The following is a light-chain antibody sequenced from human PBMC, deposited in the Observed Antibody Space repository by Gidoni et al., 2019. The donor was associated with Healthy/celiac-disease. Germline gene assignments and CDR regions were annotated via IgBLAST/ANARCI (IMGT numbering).Light chain of an antibody. J-gene: IGKJ1*01. CDR2: KAS. V-gene: IGKV1-5*03. CDR3: QQYNSYS. CDR1: QSISSW. Sequence: DIQMTQSPSTLSASVGDRVTITCRASQSISSWFAWYQQKPGKAPKLLIYKASSLESGVPSRFSCSGSGTEFTLTISSLQPDDFATYYCQQYNSYSFGQGTKVEIK.